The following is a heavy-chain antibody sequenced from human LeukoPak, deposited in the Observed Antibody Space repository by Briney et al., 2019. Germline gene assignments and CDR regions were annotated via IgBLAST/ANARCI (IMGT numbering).Heavy chain of an antibody. V-gene: IGHV4-59*01. D-gene: IGHD6-19*01. CDR3: ARAPLYSGGSGWSIYYFYAMDV. CDR1: GGSISSSY. Sequence: SETLSLNCTVSGGSISSSYWSWVRQPPGKGLEWIGYIDNSGSTNYNPSLKSRVTISLDTPKSQFSLKLSSVTAADTAVYYCARAPLYSGGSGWSIYYFYAMDVWGQGTTVTVSS. CDR2: IDNSGST. J-gene: IGHJ6*02.